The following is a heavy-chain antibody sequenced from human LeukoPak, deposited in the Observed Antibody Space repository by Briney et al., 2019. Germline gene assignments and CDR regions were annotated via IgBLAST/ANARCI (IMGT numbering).Heavy chain of an antibody. V-gene: IGHV4-34*01. CDR3: ARHSGGGKATMMGVRRYNWFDP. CDR1: GGSFSGYY. Sequence: SETLSLTCAVYGGSFSGYYWSWIRQPPGKGLEWIGEINHSGSTNYNPSLKSRVTISVDTSKNQFSLKLSSVTAADTAVYYCARHSGGGKATMMGVRRYNWFDPWGQGTLVTVSS. D-gene: IGHD5-12*01. CDR2: INHSGST. J-gene: IGHJ5*02.